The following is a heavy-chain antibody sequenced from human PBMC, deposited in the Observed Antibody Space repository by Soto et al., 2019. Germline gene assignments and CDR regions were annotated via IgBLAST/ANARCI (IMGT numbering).Heavy chain of an antibody. J-gene: IGHJ5*02. Sequence: EVQLLESGGGLVQPGGSLRLSCAASGFTFSSYAMSWVRQAPGKGLEWVSAISGSGGSTYYADSVKGRFTISRDNSKNTLYLQMNSLRAEDTAVYYCATAASLPGVIAAAGTVHWFDPWGQGTLVTVSS. V-gene: IGHV3-23*01. CDR1: GFTFSSYA. CDR2: ISGSGGST. D-gene: IGHD6-13*01. CDR3: ATAASLPGVIAAAGTVHWFDP.